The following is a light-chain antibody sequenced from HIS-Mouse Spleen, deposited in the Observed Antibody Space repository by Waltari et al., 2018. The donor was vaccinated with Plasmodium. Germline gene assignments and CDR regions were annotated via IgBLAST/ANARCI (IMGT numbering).Light chain of an antibody. Sequence: QSVLTQPPSVSAAPGQKVTISCSGSSSNLGNNYLSWYQQPPGTAPKLLIYDNNKRPSGIPDRFSGSKSGTSATLGITGLQTGDEADYYCGTWDSSLSAGVVFGGGTKLTVL. V-gene: IGLV1-51*01. CDR2: DNN. J-gene: IGLJ2*01. CDR1: SSNLGNNY. CDR3: GTWDSSLSAGVV.